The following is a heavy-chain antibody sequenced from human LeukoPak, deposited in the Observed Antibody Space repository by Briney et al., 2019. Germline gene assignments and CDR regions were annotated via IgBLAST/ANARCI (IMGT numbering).Heavy chain of an antibody. V-gene: IGHV4-59*01. CDR1: GGSISSYY. Sequence: PETLSLTCTVSGGSISSYYWSWIRPPPGKGMGWVGSIYYSGSTNYHPSLKSRVTISVDTSKNQFSLKLSSVTAADTAVYYGAREDHSSSWTDAFDIWGQGTMVTASS. D-gene: IGHD6-13*01. CDR3: AREDHSSSWTDAFDI. J-gene: IGHJ3*02. CDR2: IYYSGST.